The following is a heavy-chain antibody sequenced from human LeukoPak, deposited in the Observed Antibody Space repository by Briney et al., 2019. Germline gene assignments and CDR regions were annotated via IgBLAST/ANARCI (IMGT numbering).Heavy chain of an antibody. CDR2: INHSGST. D-gene: IGHD3-3*01. CDR3: ARTHYDFWSGALMSWFDP. CDR1: GGSFSGYY. J-gene: IGHJ5*02. V-gene: IGHV4-34*01. Sequence: SETLSLTCAVYGGSFSGYYWSWIRQPPGKGLEWIGEINHSGSTNYNPSLKSRVTISVDTSKNQFSLKLSSVTAADTAVYYCARTHYDFWSGALMSWFDPWGQGTLVTVSS.